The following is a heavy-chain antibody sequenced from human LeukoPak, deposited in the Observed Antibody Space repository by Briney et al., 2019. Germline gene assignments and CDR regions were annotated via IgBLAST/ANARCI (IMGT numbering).Heavy chain of an antibody. CDR3: ARRPRCRHIDY. D-gene: IGHD2-8*01. Sequence: GGSLRLSCAASGFIFSNFDMDWVRLTPGKGLEWISYISSNARTIYYADSVEGRFTISRDNDKSSLFLQMNSVRAEDKGFYWCARRPRCRHIDYWGQGIMVTVSS. CDR1: GFIFSNFD. V-gene: IGHV3-48*03. J-gene: IGHJ4*02. CDR2: ISSNARTI.